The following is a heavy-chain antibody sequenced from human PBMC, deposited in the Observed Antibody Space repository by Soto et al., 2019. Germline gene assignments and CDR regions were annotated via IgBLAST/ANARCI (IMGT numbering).Heavy chain of an antibody. D-gene: IGHD2-2*01. CDR3: ARETVVVPAAPDWFDP. V-gene: IGHV4-59*12. CDR1: GGSISSYY. Sequence: SETLSLTCTVSGGSISSYYWSWIRQPPGKGLEWIGYIYYSGSTNYNPSLKSRVTISVDTSKNQFSLKLSSVTAADTAVYYCARETVVVPAAPDWFDPWGQGTLVTV. CDR2: IYYSGST. J-gene: IGHJ5*02.